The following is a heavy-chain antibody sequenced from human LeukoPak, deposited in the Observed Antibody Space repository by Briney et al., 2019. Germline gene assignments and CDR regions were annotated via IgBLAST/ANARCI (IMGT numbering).Heavy chain of an antibody. CDR2: IAHQVNNK. CDR1: GFTFCSSA. Sequence: GGSLRLSCGPSGFTFCSSAMHWVRQGPGKGLEWVAYIAHQVNNKYYADSVKGRFTNSRDNSKGSLYLQMNSLRADDTAVYYCAKDGSWSCTDWGQGTLVRVSS. V-gene: IGHV3-30*02. J-gene: IGHJ4*02. D-gene: IGHD3-10*01. CDR3: AKDGSWSCTD.